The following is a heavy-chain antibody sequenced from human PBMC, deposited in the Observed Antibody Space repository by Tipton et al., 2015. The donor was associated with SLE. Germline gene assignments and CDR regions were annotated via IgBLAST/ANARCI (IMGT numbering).Heavy chain of an antibody. CDR3: ARAMEQWFGVFDN. D-gene: IGHD3-16*01. CDR2: IYTSGST. V-gene: IGHV4-61*05. Sequence: TLSLTCTVSGGSISSSSYYLGWIRQPPGKGLEWIGHIYTSGSTNYNPSLKSRVTISVDTSKNQFSLKLSSVTAADTAVYYCARAMEQWFGVFDNWGQGTLVTVSS. CDR1: GGSISSSSYY. J-gene: IGHJ4*02.